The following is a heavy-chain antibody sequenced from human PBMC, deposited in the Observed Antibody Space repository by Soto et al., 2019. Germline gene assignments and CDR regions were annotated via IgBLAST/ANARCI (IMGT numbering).Heavy chain of an antibody. V-gene: IGHV3-23*01. CDR3: AKDVGPLYSSGWAGSFDI. CDR1: GFTFSSYA. D-gene: IGHD6-19*01. J-gene: IGHJ3*02. Sequence: PGGSLRLSCAASGFTFSSYAMSWVRQAPGKGLEWVSAISGSGGSTYYADSVKGRFTISRDNSKNTLYLQMNSLRAEDTAVYYCAKDVGPLYSSGWAGSFDIWGQGTMVTVSS. CDR2: ISGSGGST.